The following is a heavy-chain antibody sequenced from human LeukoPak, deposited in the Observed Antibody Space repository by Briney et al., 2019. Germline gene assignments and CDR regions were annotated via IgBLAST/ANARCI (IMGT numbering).Heavy chain of an antibody. CDR2: ISAYNGNT. D-gene: IGHD3-16*02. CDR3: AKSVITFGGVIGKFDY. V-gene: IGHV1-18*01. J-gene: IGHJ4*02. Sequence: ASVKVSCKASGYTFTSYGISWVRQAPGQGLEWMGWISAYNGNTNYAQKLQGRVTMTTDTSTSTAYMELRSLRSDDTAVYYCAKSVITFGGVIGKFDYWGQGTLVTVSS. CDR1: GYTFTSYG.